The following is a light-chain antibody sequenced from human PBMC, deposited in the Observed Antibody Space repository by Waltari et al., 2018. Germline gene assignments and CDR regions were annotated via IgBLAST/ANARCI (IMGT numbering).Light chain of an antibody. V-gene: IGLV2-14*03. Sequence: QPALTQPASVPGSPGRSTTIPCTGPSSPVGDYNHVPWYQQHPGKAPKLLIYDVTSRPSAVSDRFSGSKSGNTASLTISGLQAEDEADYYCCSDTVSGSYVFGGGTKVTVL. CDR3: CSDTVSGSYV. CDR1: SSPVGDYNH. J-gene: IGLJ1*01. CDR2: DVT.